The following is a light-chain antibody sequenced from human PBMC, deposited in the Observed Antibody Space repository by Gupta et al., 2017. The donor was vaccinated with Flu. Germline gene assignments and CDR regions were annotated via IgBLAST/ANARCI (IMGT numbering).Light chain of an antibody. CDR2: KAS. V-gene: IGKV1-5*03. CDR3: QQYSTYPWT. Sequence: GDRITIPCRASHSISSWLAWYQQKPGKAPNVLIYKASSLESGVPSRFSGSESGTEFTLTITSLQPDDFGTYYCQQYSTYPWTFGRGTKVEI. CDR1: HSISSW. J-gene: IGKJ1*01.